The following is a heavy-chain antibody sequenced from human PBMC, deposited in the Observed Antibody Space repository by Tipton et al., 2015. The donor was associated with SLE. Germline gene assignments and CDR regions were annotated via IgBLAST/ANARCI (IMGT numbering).Heavy chain of an antibody. J-gene: IGHJ4*02. CDR3: ARDGGSVEPFDY. V-gene: IGHV3-11*04. Sequence: LSLTCSVSGVSIRTHYWSWFRQAPGTGLAWVSYISSSGSVIYYADSVKGRFTISRDNAKNSLYLQMNSLRAEDTAVYYCARDGGSVEPFDYWGQGTLVTVSS. D-gene: IGHD3-16*01. CDR2: ISSSGSVI. CDR1: GVSIRTHY.